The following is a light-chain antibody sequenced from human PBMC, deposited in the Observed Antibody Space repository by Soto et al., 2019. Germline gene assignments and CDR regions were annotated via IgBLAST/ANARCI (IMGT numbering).Light chain of an antibody. CDR1: SSNIGAGYD. CDR2: GNS. CDR3: QSYDSSLSVYVV. J-gene: IGLJ2*01. Sequence: QSALTQPPSVSGAPGQRVTISCTGSSSNIGAGYDVHWYQQLPGTAPKLLIYGNSNRPSGVPDRFSGSKSGTSASLAITGLQAEEEADYYCQSYDSSLSVYVVFGGGTKLTVL. V-gene: IGLV1-40*01.